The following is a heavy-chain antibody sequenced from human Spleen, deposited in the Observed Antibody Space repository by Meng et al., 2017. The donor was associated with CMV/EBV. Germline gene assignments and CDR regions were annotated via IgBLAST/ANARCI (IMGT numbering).Heavy chain of an antibody. Sequence: GSLRLSCSVSGGSIGRTNYFWGWVRQSPGKGLEWIGNVFYSGNTYYSPSLRSRVSMSADTSENRFSLKLSSVTAADTAVYYCARDRPGTYYDFWSGYYTGGGWFDPWGQGTLVTVSS. CDR2: VFYSGNT. J-gene: IGHJ5*02. D-gene: IGHD3-3*01. V-gene: IGHV4-39*07. CDR1: GGSIGRTNYF. CDR3: ARDRPGTYYDFWSGYYTGGGWFDP.